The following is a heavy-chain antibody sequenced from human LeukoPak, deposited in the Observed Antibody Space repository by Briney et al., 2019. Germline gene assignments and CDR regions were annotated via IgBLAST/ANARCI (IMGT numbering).Heavy chain of an antibody. CDR1: GYTFTNDD. V-gene: IGHV1-8*01. J-gene: IGHJ4*02. CDR3: ARGRILSRSGLHY. Sequence: ASVKVSCKASGYTFTNDDINWVRQATGQGLEWMGWMNPNSGNTGYAQKFQGRVTMTRNTSISTAYMELSSLRFEDTAVYYCARGRILSRSGLHYWGQGTLVTVSS. D-gene: IGHD2-15*01. CDR2: MNPNSGNT.